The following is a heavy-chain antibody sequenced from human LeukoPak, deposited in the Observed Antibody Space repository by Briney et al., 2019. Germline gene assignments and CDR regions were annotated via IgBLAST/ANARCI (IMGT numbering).Heavy chain of an antibody. CDR2: INPNSGGT. CDR1: GYTFTGYY. D-gene: IGHD2-15*01. V-gene: IGHV1-2*06. Sequence: ASVKVSCKASGYTFTGYYMHWVRQAPGQGLEWMGRINPNSGGTNYAQKFQGRVTMTRDASISTAYMELSSLRSEDTAVYYCARDFCSGGSCCIEFDYWGQGTLVTVSS. J-gene: IGHJ4*02. CDR3: ARDFCSGGSCCIEFDY.